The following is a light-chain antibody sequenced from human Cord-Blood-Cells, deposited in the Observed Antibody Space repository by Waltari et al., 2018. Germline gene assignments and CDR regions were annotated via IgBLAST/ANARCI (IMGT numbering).Light chain of an antibody. CDR2: GAS. V-gene: IGKV3D-15*01. CDR1: QSVSSH. CDR3: QQYNNWPRT. J-gene: IGKJ1*01. Sequence: EIVMTQSPATLSVSPGGRATLSCRASQSVSSHLAWYQQKPGQAPRLLNYGASTRATDSPARFSGSGSGREVTLIISSLQSEDVAVDYCQQYNNWPRTCGQGTKVDI.